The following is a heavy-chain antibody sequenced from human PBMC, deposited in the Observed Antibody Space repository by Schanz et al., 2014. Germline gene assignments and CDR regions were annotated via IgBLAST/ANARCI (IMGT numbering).Heavy chain of an antibody. CDR3: AKEDRNHNSDYVY. D-gene: IGHD3-22*01. V-gene: IGHV3-30*02. CDR2: IRYDGSSK. CDR1: GFTFTSYS. J-gene: IGHJ4*02. Sequence: QVQLVQSGGGVVQHGGSLRLSCAASGFTFTSYSMHWVRQAPGRGLEWVAFIRYDGSSKYYADSVRGRFTISRDDSKNTLYLQMNSLRPEDTAVYYCAKEDRNHNSDYVYWGQGTLVTVSS.